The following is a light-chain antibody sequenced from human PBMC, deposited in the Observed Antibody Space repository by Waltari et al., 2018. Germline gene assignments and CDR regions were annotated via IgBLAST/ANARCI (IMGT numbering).Light chain of an antibody. J-gene: IGKJ1*01. CDR1: QALVYKDGNIY. CDR3: MQGTHWPWT. V-gene: IGKV2-30*01. Sequence: DVVMNQSPLSLSVTLGQSASISCRSSQALVYKDGNIYLNWFHQRPGQPPRRLIYSVSKRDSGVPDGFSGSGSGTDFTLRISRVEAEDGGVYYCMQGTHWPWTFGQGTKVEIK. CDR2: SVS.